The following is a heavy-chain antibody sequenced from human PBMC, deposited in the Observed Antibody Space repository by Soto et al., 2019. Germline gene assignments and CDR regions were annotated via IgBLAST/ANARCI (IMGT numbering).Heavy chain of an antibody. V-gene: IGHV3-53*01. CDR1: GFTVSSNY. J-gene: IGHJ6*02. CDR3: ARLRIAARQEGMDV. D-gene: IGHD6-6*01. Sequence: GGSLRLSCAASGFTVSSNYISWVRQAPGKGLEWVSVIYSGGSTYYADSVKGRFTISRDNSKNTLYPQMNSLRAEDTAVYYCARLRIAARQEGMDVLGQGTTVPFSS. CDR2: IYSGGST.